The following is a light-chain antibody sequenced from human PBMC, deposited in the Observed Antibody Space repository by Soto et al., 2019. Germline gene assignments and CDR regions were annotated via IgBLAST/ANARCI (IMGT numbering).Light chain of an antibody. CDR3: TAYAVSGTYV. CDR2: NVS. J-gene: IGLJ1*01. Sequence: QSVLTQPASVSGSPGQSITISCTGTSSDVGAFDYVSWSQHLPGKAPKLIIYNVSNRPSGISSRFSGSKSGNTASLAISGLQTEDEADYYCTAYAVSGTYVFGTGTKVTVL. CDR1: SSDVGAFDY. V-gene: IGLV2-14*03.